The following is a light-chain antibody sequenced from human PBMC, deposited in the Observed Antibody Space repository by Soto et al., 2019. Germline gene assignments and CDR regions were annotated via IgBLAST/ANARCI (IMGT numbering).Light chain of an antibody. J-gene: IGKJ5*01. Sequence: DIQMTQSPSSLSASVSDGVTITCRASQDIGTDLGWYQQKPGKAPERLIYKASSLESGVPSRFSGSGSGTDFTLTISGLQPEDFTTYYCQQLNTYPFTFGQGTRLEI. CDR3: QQLNTYPFT. V-gene: IGKV1-17*01. CDR1: QDIGTD. CDR2: KAS.